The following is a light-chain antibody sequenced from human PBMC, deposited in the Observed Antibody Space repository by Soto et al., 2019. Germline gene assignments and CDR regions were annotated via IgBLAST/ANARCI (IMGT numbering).Light chain of an antibody. J-gene: IGLJ3*02. CDR1: TSDIGRYNY. Sequence: QAVVTQPPSASGSPGQSVTISCTGTTSDIGRYNYVSWYQQHPGTAPKLIIYEVRKRPSGVPDSFSASKSANSASLTVYGLQPEDEADYYCGSYGGSNNWVFGGATQLTVL. CDR2: EVR. V-gene: IGLV2-8*01. CDR3: GSYGGSNNWV.